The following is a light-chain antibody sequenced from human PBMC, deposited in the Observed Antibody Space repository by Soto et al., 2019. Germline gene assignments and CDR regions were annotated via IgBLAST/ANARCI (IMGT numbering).Light chain of an antibody. CDR1: SSDIGAYDY. CDR2: EVN. V-gene: IGLV2-14*01. Sequence: QSALTQPASLSGSPGQSITISCTGTSSDIGAYDYVSWFQQHPGKAPKLMISEVNNRPSGVSNRFSGSKSGNTAYLTISGLQVEDEAEYFCSSFTTTSTHDFGTGTKVTVL. CDR3: SSFTTTSTHD. J-gene: IGLJ1*01.